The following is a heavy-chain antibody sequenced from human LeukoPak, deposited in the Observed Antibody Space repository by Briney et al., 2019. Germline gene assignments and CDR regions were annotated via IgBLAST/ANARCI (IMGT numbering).Heavy chain of an antibody. CDR3: ARARIMITFGGVIVPLNFDY. CDR2: IYHSGST. D-gene: IGHD3-16*02. V-gene: IGHV4-30-2*01. CDR1: GGSISSGGYY. Sequence: SQTLSLTCTVSGGSISSGGYYWSWIRQPPGKGLGWIGYIYHSGSTYYNPSLKSRVTISVDRSKNQFSLKLSSVTAADTAVYYCARARIMITFGGVIVPLNFDYWGQGTLVTVSS. J-gene: IGHJ4*02.